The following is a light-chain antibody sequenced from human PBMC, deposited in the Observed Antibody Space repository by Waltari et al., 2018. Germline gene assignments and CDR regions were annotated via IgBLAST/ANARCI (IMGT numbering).Light chain of an antibody. J-gene: IGKJ1*01. CDR2: GAS. Sequence: EIVMTQSPATLSASPGERVTLSCRASQSVNSRLAWYQQKPGQAPTLLLYGASTRATGIPARFSGSGSATEFTLTISSLQSEDFAVYYCQQYNDWPLTFGQGTKVEIK. CDR1: QSVNSR. CDR3: QQYNDWPLT. V-gene: IGKV3-15*01.